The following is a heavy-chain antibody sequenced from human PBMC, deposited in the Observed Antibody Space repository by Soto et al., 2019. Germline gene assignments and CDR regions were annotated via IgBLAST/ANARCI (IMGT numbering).Heavy chain of an antibody. CDR3: ARVGGVAARTFDY. Sequence: SSETLSLTCTVSGGSISPFYWSWVREPPGKGLEWIGYLYYSGNTNYTPSLKSRVTISVDASKNQVSLRLTSVTAADTAVYYCARVGGVAARTFDYWGQGTVVTVS. CDR1: GGSISPFY. J-gene: IGHJ4*02. D-gene: IGHD2-15*01. CDR2: LYYSGNT. V-gene: IGHV4-59*01.